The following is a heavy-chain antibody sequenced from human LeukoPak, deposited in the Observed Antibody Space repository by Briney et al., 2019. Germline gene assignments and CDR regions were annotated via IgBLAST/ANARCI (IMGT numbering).Heavy chain of an antibody. D-gene: IGHD5-18*01. Sequence: SETLSLTCTVSGGSISSYYWSWIRQPPGKGLEWIGYIYYSGSTNYNPSLKSRVTISVDTSKNQFSQKLSSVTAADTAVYYCARVVYSYGSYYFDYWGQGTLVTVSS. CDR2: IYYSGST. CDR3: ARVVYSYGSYYFDY. J-gene: IGHJ4*02. V-gene: IGHV4-59*01. CDR1: GGSISSYY.